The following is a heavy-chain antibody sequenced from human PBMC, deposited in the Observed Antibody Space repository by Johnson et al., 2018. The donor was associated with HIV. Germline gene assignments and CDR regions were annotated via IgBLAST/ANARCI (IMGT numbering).Heavy chain of an antibody. CDR2: ISSSGSTI. Sequence: VQLVESGGGVVQPGRSLRLSCAASGFIFSSYVMYWVRQAPGKGLEWVSYISSSGSTIYYADSVKGRITVSRDNSKNTLSLQMDSLRPEDTAGYYCARDRSPYSRVSLGGIWGQGTMVTVSS. V-gene: IGHV3-48*01. CDR1: GFIFSSYV. J-gene: IGHJ3*02. D-gene: IGHD1-26*01. CDR3: ARDRSPYSRVSLGGI.